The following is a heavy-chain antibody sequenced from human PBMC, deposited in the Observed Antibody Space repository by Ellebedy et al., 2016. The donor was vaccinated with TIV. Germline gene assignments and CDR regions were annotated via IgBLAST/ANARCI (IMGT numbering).Heavy chain of an antibody. D-gene: IGHD6-13*01. V-gene: IGHV3-21*01. CDR1: GFTFSSYS. CDR2: ISSSSSYI. CDR3: ARDEMPPPIAAAGDYYYYGMDV. Sequence: GESLKISCAASGFTFSSYSMNWVRQAPGKGLEWVSSISSSSSYIYYADSVKGRFTISRDNAKNSLYLQMNSLRAEDTAVYYCARDEMPPPIAAAGDYYYYGMDVWGQGTTVTVSS. J-gene: IGHJ6*02.